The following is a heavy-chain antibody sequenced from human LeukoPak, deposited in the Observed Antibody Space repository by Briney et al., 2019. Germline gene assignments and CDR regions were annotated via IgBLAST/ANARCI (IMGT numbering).Heavy chain of an antibody. CDR3: ARESYYDSSSYSHDAFDI. V-gene: IGHV4-59*01. CDR1: GGSISSYY. J-gene: IGHJ3*02. Sequence: PSETLSLTCTVSGGSISSYYWTWIRQPPGKGLEWIGYIYYSGSTNYNPSLKSRVTISVDTSKNQFSLKLTSVTAADTAVYYCARESYYDSSSYSHDAFDIWGQGTMVTVSS. D-gene: IGHD3-22*01. CDR2: IYYSGST.